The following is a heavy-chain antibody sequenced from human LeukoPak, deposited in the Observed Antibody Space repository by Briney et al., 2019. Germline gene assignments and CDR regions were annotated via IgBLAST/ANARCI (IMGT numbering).Heavy chain of an antibody. V-gene: IGHV3-21*01. Sequence: PGGSLRLSCAASGFTFSSYAMSWVRQAPGKGLEWVSSISSSSSYIYYADSVKGRFTISRDNAKNSLYLQMNSLRAEDTAVYYCARVFAVVAATSDWGQGTLVTVSS. J-gene: IGHJ4*02. CDR3: ARVFAVVAATSD. D-gene: IGHD2-15*01. CDR2: ISSSSSYI. CDR1: GFTFSSYA.